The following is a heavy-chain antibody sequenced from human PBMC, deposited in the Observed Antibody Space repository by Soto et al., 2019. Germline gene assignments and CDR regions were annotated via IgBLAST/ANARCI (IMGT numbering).Heavy chain of an antibody. CDR2: IWYDGSNK. D-gene: IGHD3-10*01. CDR3: GRGRGGGGYYYYYGMDV. CDR1: GFTFSSYG. V-gene: IGHV3-33*01. Sequence: QVQLVESGGGVVQPGRSLRLSCAASGFTFSSYGMHWVRQAPGKGLEWVAVIWYDGSNKYYADSVKGRFTISRDNSKKTLYLKMNSLRAEDTAVYYWGRGRGGGGYYYYYGMDVWGQGTTVTVSS. J-gene: IGHJ6*02.